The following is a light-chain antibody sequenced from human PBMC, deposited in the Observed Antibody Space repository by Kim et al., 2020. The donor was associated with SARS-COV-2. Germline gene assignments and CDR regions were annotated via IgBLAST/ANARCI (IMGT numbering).Light chain of an antibody. V-gene: IGLV2-14*03. CDR3: SSYTSSKTWV. CDR2: DVT. CDR1: NSDIGGYNY. Sequence: GQSITISCTGTNSDIGGYNYFSWYQQHPGKAPKLMIYDVTKRPSGVSNRFSGSKSGNTASLTISGLQADEEADYYCSSYTSSKTWVFGGGTQLTVL. J-gene: IGLJ3*02.